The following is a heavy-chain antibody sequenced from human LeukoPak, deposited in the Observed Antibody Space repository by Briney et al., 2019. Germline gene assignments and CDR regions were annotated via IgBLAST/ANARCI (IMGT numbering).Heavy chain of an antibody. J-gene: IGHJ6*02. CDR1: GGTFSSYA. CDR3: ASSGSYPPYGMDV. D-gene: IGHD1-26*01. Sequence: GSSVKVSCKASGGTFSSYAICWVRQAPGQGLEWMGRIIPILGIANYAQKFQGRVTITADKSTSTAYMELSSLRSEDTAVYYCASSGSYPPYGMDVWGQGTTVTVSS. CDR2: IIPILGIA. V-gene: IGHV1-69*04.